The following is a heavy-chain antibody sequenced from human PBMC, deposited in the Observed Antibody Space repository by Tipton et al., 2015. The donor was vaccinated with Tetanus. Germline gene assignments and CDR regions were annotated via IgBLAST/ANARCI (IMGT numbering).Heavy chain of an antibody. J-gene: IGHJ4*02. D-gene: IGHD5-12*01. CDR1: GGSISGSSYY. CDR2: IYYSGSS. V-gene: IGHV4-39*01. Sequence: LRLSCTVSGGSISGSSYYWGWIRQPPGKGLEWIGSIYYSGSSYYNPTLKSRVTISVDTSKNQFSLKLDSVTAADAAVYYCARPGVGGYTGYYFDFWGQGPVVTVSS. CDR3: ARPGVGGYTGYYFDF.